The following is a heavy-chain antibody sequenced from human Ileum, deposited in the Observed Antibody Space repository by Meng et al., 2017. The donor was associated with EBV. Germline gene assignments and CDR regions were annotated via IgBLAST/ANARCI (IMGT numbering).Heavy chain of an antibody. CDR1: GYTFTNYG. Sequence: QAQLVQSGGEVKKPGAPLKVSCKASGYTFTNYGITWGRQAPGQGLEWMGWISAYNGNTNYAQTLQGRLTMTTDTSTSTAYMELRSLRSDDTAVYYCARVEVGITSGDYWGQGTLVIVSA. CDR2: ISAYNGNT. D-gene: IGHD1-26*01. J-gene: IGHJ4*02. V-gene: IGHV1-18*01. CDR3: ARVEVGITSGDY.